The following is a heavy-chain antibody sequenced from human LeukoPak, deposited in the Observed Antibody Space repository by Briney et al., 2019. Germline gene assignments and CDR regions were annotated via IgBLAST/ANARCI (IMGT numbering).Heavy chain of an antibody. CDR3: ARDFCSGGSCYPDAFDI. CDR1: GFTFSSYG. V-gene: IGHV3-33*08. CDR2: IWYDGTNT. D-gene: IGHD2-15*01. J-gene: IGHJ3*02. Sequence: SGGSLRLSCAATGFTFSSYGIHWVRQAPGKGLEWVAVIWYDGTNTYYADSVKGRFTISRDNSKDTLYLQMNSLRAEDTAVYYCARDFCSGGSCYPDAFDIWGQGTMVTVSS.